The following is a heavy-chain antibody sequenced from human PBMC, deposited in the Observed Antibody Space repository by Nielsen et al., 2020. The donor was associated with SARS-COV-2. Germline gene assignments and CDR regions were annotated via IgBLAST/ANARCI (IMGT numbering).Heavy chain of an antibody. CDR2: IYYSGST. Sequence: SETLSLTCTVSGGSISSGGYYWSWIRQHPGKGLEWIGYIYYSGSTYYNPPLKSRVTISVDTSKNQFSLKLSSVTAADTAVYYCARGGDYSNSPGWFDPWGQGTLVTVSS. V-gene: IGHV4-31*03. CDR3: ARGGDYSNSPGWFDP. D-gene: IGHD4-11*01. CDR1: GGSISSGGYY. J-gene: IGHJ5*02.